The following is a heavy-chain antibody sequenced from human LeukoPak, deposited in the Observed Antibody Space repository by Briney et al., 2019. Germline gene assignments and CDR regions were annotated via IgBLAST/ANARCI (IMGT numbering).Heavy chain of an antibody. CDR2: ISSSSSYI. D-gene: IGHD1-26*01. V-gene: IGHV3-21*01. Sequence: GGSLRLSCAASGFTFSSYAMSWVRQAPGKGLEWVSSISSSSSYIYYADSVKGRFTISRDNAKNSLYLQMNSLRAEDTAVYYRARGGGGGATYDYWGQGTLVTVSS. CDR1: GFTFSSYA. CDR3: ARGGGGGATYDY. J-gene: IGHJ4*02.